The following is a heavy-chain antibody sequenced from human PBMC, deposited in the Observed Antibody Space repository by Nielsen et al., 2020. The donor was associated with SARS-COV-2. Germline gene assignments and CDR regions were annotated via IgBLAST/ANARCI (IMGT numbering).Heavy chain of an antibody. CDR1: GGTLNGFH. D-gene: IGHD3-10*01. CDR2: IYYSGST. Sequence: SETLSLTCVVFGGTLNGFHWKWIRQPPGKGLEWIGSIYYSGSTYYNPSLKSRVTISVDTSKNQFSLKLSSVTAADTAVYYCARRRIWFGESPHVWGKGTTVTVSS. CDR3: ARRRIWFGESPHV. V-gene: IGHV4-39*01. J-gene: IGHJ6*04.